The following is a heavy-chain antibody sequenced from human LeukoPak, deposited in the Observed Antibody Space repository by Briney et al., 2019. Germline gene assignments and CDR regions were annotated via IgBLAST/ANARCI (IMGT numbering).Heavy chain of an antibody. CDR2: IDSHNGGT. J-gene: IGHJ4*02. D-gene: IGHD1-26*01. V-gene: IGHV1-18*01. CDR1: GYSFVFFG. CDR3: ARAVSGSLYGDFDF. Sequence: EASVKVSCKASGYSFVFFGVSWVRQAPGQGLEWMGWIDSHNGGTKYAERLQGRVFMTTDTSTSTSYMELRSLRSDDTAVYYCARAVSGSLYGDFDFWGQGTLVTVSS.